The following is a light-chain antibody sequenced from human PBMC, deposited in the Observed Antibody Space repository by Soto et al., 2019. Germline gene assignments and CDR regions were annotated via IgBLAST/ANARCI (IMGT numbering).Light chain of an antibody. CDR1: QGINTY. J-gene: IGKJ1*01. CDR3: QQSYSTTWT. Sequence: DIQMTPSPSSLSASVGDTVPITCRASQGINTYLNCYQQKPGKAPKLLIYAASSLQSGVPSRFSGSGSETDFTLTVSSLQPEDFATYSCQQSYSTTWTFGQGTKVDI. CDR2: AAS. V-gene: IGKV1-39*01.